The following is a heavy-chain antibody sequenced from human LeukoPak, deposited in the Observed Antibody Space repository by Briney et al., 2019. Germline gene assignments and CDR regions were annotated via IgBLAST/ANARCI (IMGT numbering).Heavy chain of an antibody. Sequence: GGSLRLSCAASGFSFNSYSMNWVRQAPAKGLEWLSFIISSGGTIYYADSVKGRFTISRDNVKNSLYLQMNSLRDEDTAVYYCARDFSNAFDIWGQGTMVTVSS. J-gene: IGHJ3*02. D-gene: IGHD2/OR15-2a*01. CDR1: GFSFNSYS. CDR3: ARDFSNAFDI. V-gene: IGHV3-48*02. CDR2: IISSGGTI.